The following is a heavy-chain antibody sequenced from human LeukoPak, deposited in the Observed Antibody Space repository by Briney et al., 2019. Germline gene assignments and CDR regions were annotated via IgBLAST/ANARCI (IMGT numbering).Heavy chain of an antibody. CDR2: IYYSGST. CDR3: ARHPYSSGWYNYFDY. Sequence: SETLSLTCTVSGVSISSSSYYWGWIRQPPGKGLEWIGSIYYSGSTYYNPSLKSRVTISVDTSKNQFSLKLNSVTAADTAVYYCARHPYSSGWYNYFDYWGQGTLVTVSS. J-gene: IGHJ4*02. V-gene: IGHV4-39*01. CDR1: GVSISSSSYY. D-gene: IGHD6-19*01.